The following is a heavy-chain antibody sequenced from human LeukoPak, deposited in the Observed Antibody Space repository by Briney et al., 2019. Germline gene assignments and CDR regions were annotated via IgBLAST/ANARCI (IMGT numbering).Heavy chain of an antibody. D-gene: IGHD2-21*01. J-gene: IGHJ4*02. CDR2: ISSSGTPI. CDR3: AREKTACGGDCYDS. Sequence: GGSLRLSCAASGFTSSSYEMNWVRQAPGKGLEWVSYISSSGTPIHYADSVKGRFTISRDNAKNSLFLQMNSLRAEDTAVYYCAREKTACGGDCYDSWGQGTLVTVSS. V-gene: IGHV3-48*03. CDR1: GFTSSSYE.